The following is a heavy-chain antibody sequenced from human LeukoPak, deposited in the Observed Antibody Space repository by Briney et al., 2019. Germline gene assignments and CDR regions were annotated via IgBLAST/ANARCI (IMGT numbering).Heavy chain of an antibody. CDR3: ARVVVPAAMPDYFDY. J-gene: IGHJ4*02. D-gene: IGHD2-2*01. V-gene: IGHV1-18*01. CDR2: ISAYNGNT. CDR1: GYTFTSYG. Sequence: ASVKVSCKASGYTFTSYGISWVRQAPGQGLEWMGWISAYNGNTNYAQKLQGRVTMTTDTSTSTAYMELRSLRSDDTAVYYCARVVVPAAMPDYFDYRGQGTLVTVSS.